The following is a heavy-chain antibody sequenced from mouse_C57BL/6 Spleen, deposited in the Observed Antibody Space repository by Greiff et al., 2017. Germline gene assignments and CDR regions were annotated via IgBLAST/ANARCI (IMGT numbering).Heavy chain of an antibody. CDR1: GFSLTSYG. Sequence: VKLVESGPGLVQPSQSLSITCTVSGFSLTSYGVHWVRQPPGKGLEWLGVIWSGGSTDYNAAFISRLSISKDNSKSQVFFKMNSLQADDTAIYYCAKDDDYDGYWYFDVWGTGTTVTVSS. CDR3: AKDDDYDGYWYFDV. J-gene: IGHJ1*03. CDR2: IWSGGST. D-gene: IGHD2-4*01. V-gene: IGHV2-4*01.